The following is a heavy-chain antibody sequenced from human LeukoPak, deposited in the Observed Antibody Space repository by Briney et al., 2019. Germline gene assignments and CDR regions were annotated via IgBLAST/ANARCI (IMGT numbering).Heavy chain of an antibody. CDR3: ARDNFRLSSWYYFDY. CDR1: GFTFSSYW. J-gene: IGHJ4*02. D-gene: IGHD6-13*01. Sequence: GGSLRLSCAASGFTFSSYWMSWVRQAPGKGREGVANIKQDGSEKYYVDSVKGRFTIARDNPKNPLYLQMNSLRAEDTAVYYCARDNFRLSSWYYFDYWGQGTLVTVSS. V-gene: IGHV3-7*01. CDR2: IKQDGSEK.